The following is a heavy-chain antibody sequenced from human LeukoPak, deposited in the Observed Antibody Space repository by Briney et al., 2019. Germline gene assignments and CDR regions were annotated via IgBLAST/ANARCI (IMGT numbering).Heavy chain of an antibody. J-gene: IGHJ4*02. Sequence: GRSLRLSCAASGFTFSSYAMHWVRRAPGKGLEWVAVISYDGSNKYYADSVKGRFTISRDNSKNTLYLQMNSLRAEDTAVYYCAREVERFGEFDYWGQGTLVTVSS. CDR3: AREVERFGEFDY. CDR1: GFTFSSYA. D-gene: IGHD3-10*01. CDR2: ISYDGSNK. V-gene: IGHV3-30*04.